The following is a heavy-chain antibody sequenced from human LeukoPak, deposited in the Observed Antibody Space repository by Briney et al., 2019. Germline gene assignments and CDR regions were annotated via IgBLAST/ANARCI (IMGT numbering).Heavy chain of an antibody. CDR2: IKQDGNEK. V-gene: IGHV3-7*05. J-gene: IGHJ4*02. Sequence: PGGSLRLSCAASGFTFSSYWMTWVRQAPGKVLEWVANIKQDGNEKYYVDSVKGRFTISRDNPKNSLYLQMNTLRAEDTAVYYCARVRRSGGTCYFDYWGQGTLVTVSS. CDR3: ARVRRSGGTCYFDY. CDR1: GFTFSSYW. D-gene: IGHD2-15*01.